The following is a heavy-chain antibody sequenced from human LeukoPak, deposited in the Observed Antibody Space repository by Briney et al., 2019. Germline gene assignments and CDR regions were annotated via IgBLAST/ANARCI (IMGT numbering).Heavy chain of an antibody. D-gene: IGHD3-22*01. CDR2: INGTGTYI. CDR1: GFTFSTYT. Sequence: GGPLRLSCAASGFTFSTYTMNWVRQAPGKGLEWVSSINGTGTYIHYADSVKGRFTISRDNAKNSLYLQMNSLRAEDTAVYYCARVGGDSSGYYSFYYFDYWGQGTLVTVSS. CDR3: ARVGGDSSGYYSFYYFDY. J-gene: IGHJ4*02. V-gene: IGHV3-21*01.